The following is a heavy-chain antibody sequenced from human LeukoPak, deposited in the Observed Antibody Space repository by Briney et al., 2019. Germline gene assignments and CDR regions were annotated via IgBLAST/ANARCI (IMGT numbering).Heavy chain of an antibody. CDR1: GGSISSYY. V-gene: IGHV4-59*12. Sequence: PSETLSLTCTVSGGSISSYYWSWIRQPPGKGLEWIGYIYYSGSTNYNPSLKSRVTISVDTSKNQFSLKLSSVTAADTAVYYCARDLNPYDSSGYFTIWGQGTLVTVSS. D-gene: IGHD3-22*01. J-gene: IGHJ4*02. CDR3: ARDLNPYDSSGYFTI. CDR2: IYYSGST.